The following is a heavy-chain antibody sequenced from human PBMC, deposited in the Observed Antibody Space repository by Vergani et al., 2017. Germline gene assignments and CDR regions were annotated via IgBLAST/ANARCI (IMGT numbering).Heavy chain of an antibody. Sequence: QVQLQESGPGLVKPSETLSLTCAVSGYSISSGYYWGWIRQPTGKGLEWSGSIYHSGSTYYNPSLKSRVTILVDTSKKQFSLKLSSVTAADTAVYYCARQQGGYGAAFDIWGQGTMVAVSS. J-gene: IGHJ3*02. D-gene: IGHD4-17*01. V-gene: IGHV4-38-2*01. CDR2: IYHSGST. CDR1: GYSISSGYY. CDR3: ARQQGGYGAAFDI.